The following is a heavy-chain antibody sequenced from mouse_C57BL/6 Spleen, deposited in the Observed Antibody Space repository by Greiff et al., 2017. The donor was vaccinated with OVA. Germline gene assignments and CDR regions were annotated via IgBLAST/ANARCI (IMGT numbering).Heavy chain of an antibody. V-gene: IGHV5-16*01. Sequence: VQLKESEGGLVQPGSSMKLSCTASGFTFSDYYMAWVRQVPEKGLEWVANINYDGSSTYYLDSLKSRFIISRDNAKNILYLQMSSLKSEDTATYYCARVGFYDGLAYWGQGTLVTVSA. J-gene: IGHJ3*01. CDR2: INYDGSST. D-gene: IGHD2-3*01. CDR3: ARVGFYDGLAY. CDR1: GFTFSDYY.